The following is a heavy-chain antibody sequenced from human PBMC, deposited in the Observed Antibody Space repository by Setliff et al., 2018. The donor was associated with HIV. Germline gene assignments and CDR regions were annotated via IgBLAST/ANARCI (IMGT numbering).Heavy chain of an antibody. Sequence: SETLSLTCTVSSGSISTYYWTWIRQPPGKGLEYIWYIYYTGSTDYNPSLNGRVTISINMSKSQFSLKLNSVTAAHTAVYYFARAPTHYFGNNKSSRPDDFDIWGLGTMVTVSS. CDR2: IYYTGST. J-gene: IGHJ3*02. CDR3: ARAPTHYFGNNKSSRPDDFDI. V-gene: IGHV4-59*01. CDR1: SGSISTYY. D-gene: IGHD3-10*01.